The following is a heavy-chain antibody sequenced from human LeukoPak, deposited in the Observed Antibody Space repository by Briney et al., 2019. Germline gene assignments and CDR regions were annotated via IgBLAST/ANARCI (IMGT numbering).Heavy chain of an antibody. CDR1: GGSFSGYY. Sequence: SETLSLTCAVYGGSFSGYYWSWIRQPPGKGLEWIGEINHSGSTNYNPSLKSRVTISVDTSKNQFSLKLSSVTAADTAVYYCSRGLVLWFGEATYNLFDPWGQGTLVTVSS. V-gene: IGHV4-34*01. J-gene: IGHJ5*02. CDR2: INHSGST. D-gene: IGHD3-10*01. CDR3: SRGLVLWFGEATYNLFDP.